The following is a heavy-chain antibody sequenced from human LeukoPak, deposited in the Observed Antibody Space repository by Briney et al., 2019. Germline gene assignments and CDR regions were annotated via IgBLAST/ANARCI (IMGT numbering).Heavy chain of an antibody. CDR2: IYSGGST. CDR3: ARGAIGDIAAAGQLDY. CDR1: GFTVSSNY. D-gene: IGHD6-13*01. Sequence: PGGSLRLSCAASGFTVSSNYMSWVRQAPGKGLEWVSVIYSGGSTYYADSVKGRFTISRDNSKNTLYLQMNCLRAEDTAVYYCARGAIGDIAAAGQLDYWGQGTLVTASS. J-gene: IGHJ4*02. V-gene: IGHV3-66*01.